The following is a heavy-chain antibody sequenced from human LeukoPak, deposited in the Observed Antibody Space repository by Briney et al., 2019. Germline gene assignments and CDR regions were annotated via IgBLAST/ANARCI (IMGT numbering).Heavy chain of an antibody. CDR1: GYTFTSYG. CDR2: ISAYNGNT. CDR3: ARGRYYGSGIHYFDY. V-gene: IGHV1-18*01. D-gene: IGHD3-10*01. J-gene: IGHJ4*02. Sequence: ASVKVCCKASGYTFTSYGISWVRQAPGQGLEWMGWISAYNGNTNYAQKLQGRVAMTTDTSTSTAYMELRSLRSDDTAVYYCARGRYYGSGIHYFDYWGQGTLVTVSS.